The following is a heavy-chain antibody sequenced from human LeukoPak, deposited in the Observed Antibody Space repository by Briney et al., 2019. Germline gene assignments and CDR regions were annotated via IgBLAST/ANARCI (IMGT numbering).Heavy chain of an antibody. D-gene: IGHD3-10*01. Sequence: GASVQVSCKASGYTFTSYGISWVRQAPGQGLEWMGWISAYNGNTNYAQKLQGRVTMTTDTSTSTAYMELRSLRSDDTAVYYCASSMVRGVSVYYGMDVWGQGTTVTVSS. V-gene: IGHV1-18*01. CDR1: GYTFTSYG. J-gene: IGHJ6*02. CDR3: ASSMVRGVSVYYGMDV. CDR2: ISAYNGNT.